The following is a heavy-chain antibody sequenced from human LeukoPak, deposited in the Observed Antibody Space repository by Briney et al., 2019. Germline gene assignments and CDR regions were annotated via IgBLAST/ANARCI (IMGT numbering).Heavy chain of an antibody. CDR1: GYTLTELS. D-gene: IGHD6-13*01. CDR3: ARDYPQQLADDAFDI. Sequence: GASVKVSCKVSGYTLTELSMHWVRQAPGKGLEWMGGFDPEDGETIYAQKFQGRVTMTEDTSTDTAYMELRSLRSDDTAVYYCARDYPQQLADDAFDIWGQGTMVTVSS. J-gene: IGHJ3*02. V-gene: IGHV1-24*01. CDR2: FDPEDGET.